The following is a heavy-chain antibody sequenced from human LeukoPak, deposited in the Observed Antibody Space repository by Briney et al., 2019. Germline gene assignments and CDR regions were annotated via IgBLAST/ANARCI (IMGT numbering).Heavy chain of an antibody. J-gene: IGHJ4*02. Sequence: GASLRLSCVASGFTFSNYWMHWVRQPPGKGLVWVSRIYVDGRTTNYADSVKGRFTISRDNSKNTLHLQMNSLRAEDTAVYYCARLDIVVVPAATADYWGQGTLVTVSS. CDR3: ARLDIVVVPAATADY. CDR2: IYVDGRTT. V-gene: IGHV3-74*01. CDR1: GFTFSNYW. D-gene: IGHD2-2*03.